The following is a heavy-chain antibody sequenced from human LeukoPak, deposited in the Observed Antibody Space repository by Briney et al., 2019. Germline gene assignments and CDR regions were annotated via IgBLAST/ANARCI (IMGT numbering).Heavy chain of an antibody. Sequence: GESLKISCKGSGYSFSSYWIAWVRQMPGKGLEWMGIIFPDDFDTRYSPSFQGQVTISVDKSIGTAYLQWSSLKASDTAMYYCARQLGYCSSTSCYTRFDPWGQGTLVTVSS. CDR2: IFPDDFDT. V-gene: IGHV5-51*01. CDR3: ARQLGYCSSTSCYTRFDP. CDR1: GYSFSSYW. D-gene: IGHD2-2*02. J-gene: IGHJ5*02.